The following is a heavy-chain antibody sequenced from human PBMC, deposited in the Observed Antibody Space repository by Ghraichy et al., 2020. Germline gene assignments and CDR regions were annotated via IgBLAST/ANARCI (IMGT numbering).Heavy chain of an antibody. J-gene: IGHJ6*02. V-gene: IGHV3-9*01. CDR2: LDWNSGMI. CDR3: TKDLKTGGADV. D-gene: IGHD3-10*01. Sequence: LSLTCAASGFIKDYAMHWVRQAPGKGLEWVSGLDWNSGMIGYADSVKGRFTISRDNAKNSLYLQMSSLRTEDTALYYCTKDLKTGGADVWGPGTTVTVSS. CDR1: GFIKDYA.